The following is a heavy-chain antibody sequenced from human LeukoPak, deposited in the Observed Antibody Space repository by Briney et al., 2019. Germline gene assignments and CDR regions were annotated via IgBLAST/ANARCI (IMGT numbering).Heavy chain of an antibody. V-gene: IGHV4-59*01. CDR1: GGSISSYY. Sequence: PSETLSLTCTVSGGSISSYYWSWIQQPPGKGLEWIGYIYYSGSTDYNPSLKGRVTISEDTSKNQFSLKLNSVTAADTAVYYCARSLQYGNNNYYYSGMDVWGQGTTVTVSS. D-gene: IGHD2/OR15-2a*01. CDR3: ARSLQYGNNNYYYSGMDV. J-gene: IGHJ6*02. CDR2: IYYSGST.